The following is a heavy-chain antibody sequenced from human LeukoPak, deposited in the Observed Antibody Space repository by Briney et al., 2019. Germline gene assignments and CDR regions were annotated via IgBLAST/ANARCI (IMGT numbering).Heavy chain of an antibody. CDR1: GGSISSSSYY. Sequence: SETLSPTCTVSGGSISSSSYYWGWIRQPPGKGLEWIGSIYYSGSTYYNPSLKSRVTISLDTSKNQFSLKLSSVTAADTAVYYCASRNWNSDYWGQGTLVTVSS. V-gene: IGHV4-39*01. D-gene: IGHD1-7*01. CDR3: ASRNWNSDY. J-gene: IGHJ4*02. CDR2: IYYSGST.